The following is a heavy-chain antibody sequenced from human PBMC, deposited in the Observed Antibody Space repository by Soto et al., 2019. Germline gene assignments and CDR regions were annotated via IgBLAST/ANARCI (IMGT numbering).Heavy chain of an antibody. Sequence: EVHLLESGGGAVQPGGSLRLSCAASGFTFSNHAMSWVRQVPGQGLEWVATVTGSGDKTYYADSVKGRFTISRDNSQSTLFLQTNSLRAEDTAVYYCARSGGPSYYYYMGVWGKGTTLTVSS. CDR3: ARSGGPSYYYYMGV. D-gene: IGHD6-25*01. CDR2: VTGSGDKT. CDR1: GFTFSNHA. V-gene: IGHV3-23*01. J-gene: IGHJ6*03.